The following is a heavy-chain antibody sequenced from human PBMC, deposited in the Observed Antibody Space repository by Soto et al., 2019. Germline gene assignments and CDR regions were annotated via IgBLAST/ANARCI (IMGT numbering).Heavy chain of an antibody. CDR3: ARLVLGLVAPTNYGMDV. D-gene: IGHD2-15*01. J-gene: IGHJ6*02. CDR2: ISSSSSTI. Sequence: GGSLRLSCAASGFTFSSYSMNWVRQAPGKGLEWVSYISSSSSTIYYADSVKGRFTISRDNAKNSLYLQMNSLRDEDTAVYYCARLVLGLVAPTNYGMDVWGQGTTVTVSS. V-gene: IGHV3-48*02. CDR1: GFTFSSYS.